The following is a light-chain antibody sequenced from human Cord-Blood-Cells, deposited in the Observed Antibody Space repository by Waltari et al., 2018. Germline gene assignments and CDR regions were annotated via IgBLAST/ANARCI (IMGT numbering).Light chain of an antibody. V-gene: IGKV1-27*01. Sequence: DIQMTQSPSSLSASVGDRVTMTCRASQGISNHLAWYQQKPGKVPKLLIYAASTLQSGVPSRFRGSGSGTDFNLTISSLQPEDVVTYYCQKYNSAPLTFGGGTKVEIK. J-gene: IGKJ4*01. CDR3: QKYNSAPLT. CDR1: QGISNH. CDR2: AAS.